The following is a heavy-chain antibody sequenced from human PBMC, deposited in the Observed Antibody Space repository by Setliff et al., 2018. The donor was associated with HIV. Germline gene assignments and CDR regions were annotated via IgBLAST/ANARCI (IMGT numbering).Heavy chain of an antibody. CDR3: ARGARLLAGYSDRWDYYYMAV. CDR2: IYSTGST. V-gene: IGHV4-61*09. D-gene: IGHD6-13*01. J-gene: IGHJ6*03. CDR1: GGSIRSGSYY. Sequence: SETLSLTCSVSGGSIRSGSYYWSWIRQPAGKGLEWIGHIYSTGSTRYNPSLESRLTILVDTSRNQFSLKVNSVTAADTAVYYCARGARLLAGYSDRWDYYYMAVWGKGTTVTVSS.